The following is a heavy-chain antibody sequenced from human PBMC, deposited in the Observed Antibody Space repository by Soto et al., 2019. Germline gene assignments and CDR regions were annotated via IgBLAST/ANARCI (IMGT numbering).Heavy chain of an antibody. CDR3: ARDRRAYGASRRGMDV. Sequence: ASVKVSCKASGYTFTGYYMHWVRQAPGQGLEWMGWINPNSGGTNYAQKFQGRVTMTRDTSTSTAYMELSRLRSDDTAVYYCARDRRAYGASRRGMDVWGQGTTVTV. D-gene: IGHD4-17*01. CDR1: GYTFTGYY. J-gene: IGHJ6*02. CDR2: INPNSGGT. V-gene: IGHV1-2*02.